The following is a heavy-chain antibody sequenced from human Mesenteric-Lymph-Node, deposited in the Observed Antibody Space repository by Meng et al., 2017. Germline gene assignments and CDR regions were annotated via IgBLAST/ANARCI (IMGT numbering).Heavy chain of an antibody. D-gene: IGHD2-21*02. CDR3: AYCGGNCYSNYYYGLDV. CDR1: GFTFSSYA. Sequence: GGSLRLSCAASGFTFSSYAMSWVRQAPGKGLEWVSAIGGILGSTYYADSVRGRFTISRDSFKNTLHLQLNSLRAEDTAVYYCAYCGGNCYSNYYYGLDVWGQGTTVTVSS. J-gene: IGHJ6*02. CDR2: IGGILGST. V-gene: IGHV3-23*01.